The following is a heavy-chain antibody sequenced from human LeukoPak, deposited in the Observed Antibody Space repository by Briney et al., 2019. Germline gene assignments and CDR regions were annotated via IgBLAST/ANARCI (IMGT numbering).Heavy chain of an antibody. CDR1: GFTFSSFA. CDR2: IRGSGGDI. J-gene: IGHJ4*02. V-gene: IGHV3-23*01. CDR3: VKESDEYSSSSSDY. D-gene: IGHD6-6*01. Sequence: GGSLRLSCAASGFTFSSFAMIWFPQAPGKGVEWVSTIRGSGGDIYYADSVKGRFTISRDNSKNTLYLQMNSLRAEDTAVYYCVKESDEYSSSSSDYWGQGTLVTVSS.